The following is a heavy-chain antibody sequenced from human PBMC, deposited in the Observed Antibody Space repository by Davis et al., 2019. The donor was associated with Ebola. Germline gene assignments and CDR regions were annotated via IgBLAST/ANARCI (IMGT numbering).Heavy chain of an antibody. Sequence: SETLSLTCAVYGGSFSGYYWSWIRQPPGKGLEWIGEINHSGSTNYNPSLKSRVTISVDTSKNQFSLKLSSVTAEDTAVYYCARAEGPIFGVVTDWGQGTLVTVSS. J-gene: IGHJ4*02. CDR2: INHSGST. D-gene: IGHD3-3*01. CDR3: ARAEGPIFGVVTD. V-gene: IGHV4-34*01. CDR1: GGSFSGYY.